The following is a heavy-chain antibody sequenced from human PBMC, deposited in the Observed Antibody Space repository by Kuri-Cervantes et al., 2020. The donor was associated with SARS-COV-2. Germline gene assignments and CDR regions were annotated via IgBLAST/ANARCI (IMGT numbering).Heavy chain of an antibody. D-gene: IGHD1-26*01. V-gene: IGHV3-21*06. CDR1: GFTFSTYH. CDR2: ITHSSSYI. CDR3: VGVPSGSYYEYYFDY. J-gene: IGHJ4*02. Sequence: GESLKISCAASGFTFSTYHMNWVRQAPGKGLEWVSYITHSSSYIYYADSVKGRFTISRDNAKNSLYLQMNSLRAEDTAVYYCVGVPSGSYYEYYFDYWGQGTLVTVSS.